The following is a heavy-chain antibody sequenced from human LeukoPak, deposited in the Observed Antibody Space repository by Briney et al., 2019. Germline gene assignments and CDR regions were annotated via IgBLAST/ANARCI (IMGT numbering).Heavy chain of an antibody. J-gene: IGHJ6*03. CDR1: GGSIGTYY. D-gene: IGHD3-16*02. V-gene: IGHV4-59*08. Sequence: PSETLSLTCTVSGGSIGTYYWSWIRQSPGKGLEWIGYIYVTGARYNPYLQSRVTISVDRSRNQFFLKMSSVTAADTAVYYCARHIGGGIEDMDVWGKGTKVIVSS. CDR2: IYVTGA. CDR3: ARHIGGGIEDMDV.